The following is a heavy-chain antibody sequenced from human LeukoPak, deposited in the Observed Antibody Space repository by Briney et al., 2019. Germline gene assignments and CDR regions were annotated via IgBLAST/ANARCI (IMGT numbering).Heavy chain of an antibody. Sequence: ASVKVSCKASGGTFSSYAISWVRQAPGQGLEWMGRIIPILGLANYAQKFQGRVTITADKSTSTAYMELSSLRSEDTAVYYCASLLLSPSSRWNNWGQGTLVTVSS. CDR3: ASLLLSPSSRWNN. V-gene: IGHV1-69*04. J-gene: IGHJ4*02. D-gene: IGHD6-13*01. CDR1: GGTFSSYA. CDR2: IIPILGLA.